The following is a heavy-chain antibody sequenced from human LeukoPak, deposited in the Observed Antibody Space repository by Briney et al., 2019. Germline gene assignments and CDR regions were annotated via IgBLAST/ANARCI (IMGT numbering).Heavy chain of an antibody. CDR2: ISGSGGST. D-gene: IGHD2-2*01. Sequence: QPGRSLRLSCAASGFIFSNHALHWVRQAPGKGLEWVSAISGSGGSTYYADSVKGRFTISRDNSKNTLYLQMNSLRAEDTAVYYCARVYCSSTSCYDNYMDVWGKGTTVTVSS. CDR1: GFIFSNHA. J-gene: IGHJ6*03. CDR3: ARVYCSSTSCYDNYMDV. V-gene: IGHV3-23*01.